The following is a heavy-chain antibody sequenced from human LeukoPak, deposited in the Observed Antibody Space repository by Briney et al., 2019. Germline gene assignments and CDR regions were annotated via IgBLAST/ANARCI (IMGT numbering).Heavy chain of an antibody. Sequence: GGSLRLFCVGSGFSFRSYVMSWVRQAPEKGLEWVSALSGSGESTYYADSVKGRFTISRDNSKNTLYLQMNSLRAEDTAVYYCAKGLYSSSSQFDYWGQGTLVTVSS. CDR1: GFSFRSYV. J-gene: IGHJ4*02. CDR2: LSGSGEST. V-gene: IGHV3-23*01. CDR3: AKGLYSSSSQFDY. D-gene: IGHD6-6*01.